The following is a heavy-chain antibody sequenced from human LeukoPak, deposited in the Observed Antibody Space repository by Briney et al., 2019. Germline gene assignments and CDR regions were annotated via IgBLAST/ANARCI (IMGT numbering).Heavy chain of an antibody. D-gene: IGHD3-22*01. CDR2: ISGSGGTT. Sequence: GGSLRLSCAASGFTFSSYAMSWVRPAPGKGLEWVSSISGSGGTTYYADSVKGRFTISRDNSKKTLYLQMNSLRAEDTAVYYCAKIRDSSGLDYWGQGTLVTVSS. J-gene: IGHJ4*02. CDR1: GFTFSSYA. V-gene: IGHV3-23*01. CDR3: AKIRDSSGLDY.